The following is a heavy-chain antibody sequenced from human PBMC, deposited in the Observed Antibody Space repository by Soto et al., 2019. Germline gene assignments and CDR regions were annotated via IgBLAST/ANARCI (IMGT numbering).Heavy chain of an antibody. D-gene: IGHD3-3*01. J-gene: IGHJ4*02. V-gene: IGHV3-48*02. CDR3: ARAILDFWSGYPLYFDY. CDR1: GFTFSSYS. Sequence: GGSLRLSCAASGFTFSSYSMNWVRQAPGKGLEWVSYISSSSSTIYYADSVKGRFTISRDNAKNSLYLQMNSLRDEDTAVYYCARAILDFWSGYPLYFDYWGQGTLVTVSS. CDR2: ISSSSSTI.